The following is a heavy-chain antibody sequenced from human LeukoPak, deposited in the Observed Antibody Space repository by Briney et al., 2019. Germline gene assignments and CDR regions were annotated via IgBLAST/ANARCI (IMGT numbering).Heavy chain of an antibody. CDR2: XXXXEXNK. CDR3: AXEXXHCGADCFSLLDC. CDR1: GXXFXXXX. D-gene: IGHD2-21*02. Sequence: GGSXRLSCAASGXXFXXXXXXXXXXAPXXXXXWXAVXXXXEXNKXXPDYVXXRFTISREISKNTLYLKMNSLRAEDTAVYYCAXEXXHCGADCFSLLDCWGQGTLVTVSS. V-gene: IGHV3-33*05. J-gene: IGHJ4*02.